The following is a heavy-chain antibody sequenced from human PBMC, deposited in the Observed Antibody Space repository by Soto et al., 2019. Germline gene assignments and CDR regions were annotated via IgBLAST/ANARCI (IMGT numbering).Heavy chain of an antibody. J-gene: IGHJ4*02. CDR1: GGTFSSYA. D-gene: IGHD3-16*01. V-gene: IGHV1-69*06. CDR2: IIPIFGTA. CDR3: AQGPVIGGFDY. Sequence: SVKVSCKASGGTFSSYAISWVRQAPGQGLEWMGGIIPIFGTANYAQKFQGRVTITADKSTSTAYMELSSLRSEDTAVYYCAQGPVIGGFDYWGQVNRVTVSS.